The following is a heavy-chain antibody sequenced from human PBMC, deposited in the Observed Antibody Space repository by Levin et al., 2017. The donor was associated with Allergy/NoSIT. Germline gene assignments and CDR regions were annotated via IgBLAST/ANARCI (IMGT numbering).Heavy chain of an antibody. V-gene: IGHV3-30*18. D-gene: IGHD3-10*01. CDR2: ISYDGSNK. Sequence: GGSLRLSCAASGFTFSSYGMHWVRQAPGKGLEWVAVISYDGSNKYYADSVKGRFTISRDNSKNTLYLQMNSLRAEDTAVYYCAKDLSGSGSYDYYYYGMDVWGQGTTVTVSS. CDR1: GFTFSSYG. CDR3: AKDLSGSGSYDYYYYGMDV. J-gene: IGHJ6*02.